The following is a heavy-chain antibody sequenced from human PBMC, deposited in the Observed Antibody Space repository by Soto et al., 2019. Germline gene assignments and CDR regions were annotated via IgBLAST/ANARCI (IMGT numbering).Heavy chain of an antibody. V-gene: IGHV3-23*01. D-gene: IGHD2-2*01. CDR3: LKYCSSTSCYSYYAMDV. CDR1: GFTFSKNA. CDR2: IFSGSGDST. J-gene: IGHJ6*02. Sequence: PGGSLRLSCAASGFTFSKNAMGWVRQAPGKGLEWVSAIFSGSGDSTYYADSVKGRFTISRDNSKNTLYLQMNSLRAEDTAVYYCLKYCSSTSCYSYYAMDVWGQGTTVTVSS.